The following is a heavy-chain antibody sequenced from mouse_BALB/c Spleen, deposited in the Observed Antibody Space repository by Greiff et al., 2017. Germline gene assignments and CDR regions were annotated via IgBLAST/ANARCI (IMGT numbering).Heavy chain of an antibody. CDR2: INPSNGRT. CDR1: GYTFTSYW. V-gene: IGHV1S81*02. J-gene: IGHJ4*01. CDR3: ARAVVASFDY. D-gene: IGHD1-1*01. Sequence: QVQLQQPGAELVKPGASVKLSCKASGYTFTSYWMHWVKQRPGQGLEWIGEINPSNGRTNYNEKFKSKATLTVDKSSSTAYMQLSSLTSEDSAVYYCARAVVASFDYWGQGTSVTVSS.